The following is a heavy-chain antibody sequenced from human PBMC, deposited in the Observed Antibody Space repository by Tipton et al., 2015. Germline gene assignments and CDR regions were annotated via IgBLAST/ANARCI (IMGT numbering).Heavy chain of an antibody. Sequence: SLRLSCAASGLTVSSNYMSWVRQAPGKGLEWVSIIYSGGSTYYADSVKGRFTISRDNSKNTLYLQMNSLRAEDTAVYYCARGQWLVNYWGQGTLVTVSS. D-gene: IGHD6-19*01. CDR1: GLTVSSNY. V-gene: IGHV3-53*01. CDR2: IYSGGST. J-gene: IGHJ4*02. CDR3: ARGQWLVNY.